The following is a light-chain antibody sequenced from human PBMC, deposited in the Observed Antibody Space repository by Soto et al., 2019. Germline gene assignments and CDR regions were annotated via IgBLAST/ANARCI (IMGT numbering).Light chain of an antibody. J-gene: IGKJ1*01. CDR2: AAS. V-gene: IGKV1-39*01. CDR1: QRISKK. Sequence: IQMTQSPSSLSASVLDIFTITCRASQRISKKLSWYQQKPGKAPKLLIYAASTLQNGVPSRISGSGSGTDFTLTIDSLQPEDFATYYCQQSYSRVTFGQGTKVDIK. CDR3: QQSYSRVT.